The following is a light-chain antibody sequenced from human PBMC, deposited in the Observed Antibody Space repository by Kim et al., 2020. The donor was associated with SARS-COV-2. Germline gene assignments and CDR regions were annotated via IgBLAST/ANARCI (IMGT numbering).Light chain of an antibody. CDR2: DVS. Sequence: GQSVTVSCTGTSSDGGGYNYVSWYQQHPGKAPKLMIYDVSKRPSGVPDRFSGSKSGNTASLTISGLQAEDEADYYCYSYAGTYTWVFGGGTQLTVL. J-gene: IGLJ3*02. V-gene: IGLV2-11*01. CDR3: YSYAGTYTWV. CDR1: SSDGGGYNY.